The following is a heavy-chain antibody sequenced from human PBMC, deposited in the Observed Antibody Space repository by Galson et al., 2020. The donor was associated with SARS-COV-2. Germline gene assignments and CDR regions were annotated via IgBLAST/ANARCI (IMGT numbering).Heavy chain of an antibody. Sequence: GESLKISCAASGFTFSSYAMSWVRQAPGKGLESVSAISGSGGSTYYADSVKGRFTISRDNSKNTLYLQMNSLRAEDTAVYYCAKEASLKYYYDSSGYYPDYVDYWGQGTLVTVSS. CDR1: GFTFSSYA. D-gene: IGHD3-22*01. CDR3: AKEASLKYYYDSSGYYPDYVDY. V-gene: IGHV3-23*01. J-gene: IGHJ4*02. CDR2: ISGSGGST.